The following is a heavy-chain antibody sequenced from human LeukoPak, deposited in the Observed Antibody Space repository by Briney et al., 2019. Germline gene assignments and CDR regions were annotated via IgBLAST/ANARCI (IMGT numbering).Heavy chain of an antibody. J-gene: IGHJ4*02. CDR3: ARGNWSKSSGFHIDY. Sequence: GSLRLSCAASGFTFSSFAVSWVRQAPGKGLEWIGEIYHSGSTNYNPSLKSRVTISVDKSKNQFSLKLSSVTAADTAVYYCARGNWSKSSGFHIDYWGQGTLVTVSS. V-gene: IGHV4-4*02. D-gene: IGHD3-22*01. CDR1: GFTFSSFAV. CDR2: IYHSGST.